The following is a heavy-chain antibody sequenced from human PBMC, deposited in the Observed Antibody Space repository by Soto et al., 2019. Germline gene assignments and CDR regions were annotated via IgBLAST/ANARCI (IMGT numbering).Heavy chain of an antibody. D-gene: IGHD5-12*01. CDR1: GYTFTSYD. J-gene: IGHJ4*02. V-gene: IGHV1-8*01. Sequence: QVQLVQSGDAVKKPGASVKVSCKASGYTFTSYDINWVRQATGQGLEWMGWMNPNSGNTGYAQKLQGRVTMTRTTSISTAYMELSRLRSEDTAVYYCPRATWGYSGESVDYWGQGTLVTVSS. CDR3: PRATWGYSGESVDY. CDR2: MNPNSGNT.